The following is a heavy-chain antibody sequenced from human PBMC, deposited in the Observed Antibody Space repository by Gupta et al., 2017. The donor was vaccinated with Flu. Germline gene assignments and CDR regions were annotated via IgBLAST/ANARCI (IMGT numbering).Heavy chain of an antibody. CDR3: ARWTGTASGYNWYFDP. CDR1: GYSIRSSHW. J-gene: IGHJ2*01. Sequence: QVQLQESGPGLVKPSDTLSLTCGVSGYSIRSSHWWGWIRQPPGKGLEWIGYIYHSGSTYYNPSLKSRVTMSVDTSKNHFSLKLSSVTAVDTAVYYCARWTGTASGYNWYFDPWGRGTLVTVSS. V-gene: IGHV4-28*01. D-gene: IGHD1-1*01. CDR2: IYHSGST.